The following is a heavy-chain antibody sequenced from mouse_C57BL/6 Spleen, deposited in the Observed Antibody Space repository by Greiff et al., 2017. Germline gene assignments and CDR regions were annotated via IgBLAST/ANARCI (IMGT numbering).Heavy chain of an antibody. CDR2: IHPNSGST. CDR1: GYTFTSYW. D-gene: IGHD1-1*01. J-gene: IGHJ2*01. V-gene: IGHV1-64*01. CDR3: ARGGLYYYGSRRRDYFDY. Sequence: QVQLQQPGAELVKPGASVKLSCKASGYTFTSYWMHWVKQRPGQGLEWIGMIHPNSGSTNYNEKFKSKATLTVDKSSSTAYMQLSSLTAEDSAVYYCARGGLYYYGSRRRDYFDYWGQGTTLTVSS.